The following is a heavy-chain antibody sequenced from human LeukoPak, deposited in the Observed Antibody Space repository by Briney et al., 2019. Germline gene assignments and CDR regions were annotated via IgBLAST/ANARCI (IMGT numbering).Heavy chain of an antibody. CDR2: IKSKADGETI. D-gene: IGHD1-20*01. CDR3: STLTSRGLSDS. CDR1: GFTFTNAW. V-gene: IGHV3-15*07. J-gene: IGHJ4*02. Sequence: GGSLRLSCAASGFTFTNAWMNWVRQAPGKGLEWVGRIKSKADGETIDYAAPVKGRFTFSRDDSKNMLYLQMNSLKSEDTAVYYCSTLTSRGLSDSWGQGSLVTVSS.